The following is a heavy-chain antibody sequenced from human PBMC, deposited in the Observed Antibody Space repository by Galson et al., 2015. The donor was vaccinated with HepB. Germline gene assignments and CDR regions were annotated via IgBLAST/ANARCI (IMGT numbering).Heavy chain of an antibody. V-gene: IGHV3-30*03. J-gene: IGHJ6*03. CDR3: ARDHEYGVPRNFFYYYYLDA. CDR2: ISYDGANL. CDR1: GFTFSNYG. D-gene: IGHD4-17*01. Sequence: SLRLSCAASGFTFSNYGIHWVRQAPGKGLEWLAVISYDGANLYYADSVKGRFTISRDNSENTVYLQMNSLRAEDTAVYYCARDHEYGVPRNFFYYYYLDAWGKGTTVTVSS.